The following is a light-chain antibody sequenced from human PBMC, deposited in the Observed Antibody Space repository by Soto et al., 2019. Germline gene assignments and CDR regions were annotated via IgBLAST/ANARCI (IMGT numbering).Light chain of an antibody. CDR1: QSVSSN. V-gene: IGKV3-20*01. J-gene: IGKJ1*01. CDR3: QQYDSSPRT. Sequence: EIVMTQSPATLSVSPGERATLSCRASQSVSSNLAWYQQKPGQAPRLLISGASSRAADIPDRFSGSGSGTDFTLTINRLEPEGFAVYYCQQYDSSPRTFGQGTKVDIK. CDR2: GAS.